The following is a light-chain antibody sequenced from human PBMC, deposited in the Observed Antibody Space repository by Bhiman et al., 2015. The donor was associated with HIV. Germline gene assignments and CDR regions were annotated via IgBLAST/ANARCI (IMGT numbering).Light chain of an antibody. CDR3: QTWGTGTRE. CDR2: LNSDGSH. J-gene: IGLJ2*01. V-gene: IGLV4-69*01. CDR1: SGHSSYA. Sequence: QLVLTQSPSASASLGASVKLTCTLSSGHSSYAIAWHQQQPEKGPRYLMKLNSDGSHSKGDGIPDRFSGSSSGAERYLTISSLQSEDEADYHCQTWGTGTREFGGGTKLTVL.